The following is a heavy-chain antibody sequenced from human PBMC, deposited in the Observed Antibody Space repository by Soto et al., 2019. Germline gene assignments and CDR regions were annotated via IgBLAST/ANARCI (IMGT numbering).Heavy chain of an antibody. CDR1: GFTFSTFG. D-gene: IGHD2-2*01. V-gene: IGHV3-30*18. Sequence: QVQLVEAGGGVVQPGGSLRLSCEASGFTFSTFGIYWVRQAPGKGLEWVAVVSYDGSFKYYADSVKARFTISKANSKNTLYLQMNSLTPYVTALYYCEKDSDQPRFDYYFYGMDVWGQGTKVTVSS. J-gene: IGHJ6*02. CDR3: EKDSDQPRFDYYFYGMDV. CDR2: VSYDGSFK.